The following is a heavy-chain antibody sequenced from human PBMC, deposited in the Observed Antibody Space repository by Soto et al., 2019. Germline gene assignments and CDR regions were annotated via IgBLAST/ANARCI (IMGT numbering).Heavy chain of an antibody. CDR3: AGEGGLRGVLI. CDR1: GGSISSYY. V-gene: IGHV4-4*08. CDR2: LFPGGTT. Sequence: SSPLSLTCTFSGGSISSYYWSWIRQPPGKGLEWIGHLFPGGTTSLNTSLESRVSISLDTSKNQFSLKLSSVTAADTAVYYCAGEGGLRGVLIWGQGTLVTVSS. J-gene: IGHJ4*02. D-gene: IGHD3-10*01.